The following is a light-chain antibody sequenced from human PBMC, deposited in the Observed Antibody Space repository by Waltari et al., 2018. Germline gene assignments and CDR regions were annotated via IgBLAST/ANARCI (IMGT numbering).Light chain of an antibody. V-gene: IGLV4-69*01. Sequence: QLLLTQSPSASASLGASVKLTCTLSSGHTSNIIAWHQQQPEKGPRYLMKVNSDGSNSKGDEIPDRFSGSSSGAERYLTSSSVQSEDEADYYCQTGGHGTWVFGGGTKLTVL. CDR2: VNSDGSN. J-gene: IGLJ3*02. CDR3: QTGGHGTWV. CDR1: SGHTSNI.